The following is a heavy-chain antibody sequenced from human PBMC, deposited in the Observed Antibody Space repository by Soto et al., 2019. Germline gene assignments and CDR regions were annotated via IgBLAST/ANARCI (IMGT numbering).Heavy chain of an antibody. CDR2: IYPGDSDT. Sequence: GESLKISCKGSGYSFTSYWIGWVRQMPVKGLEWMGIIYPGDSDTRYSPSFQGQVTISADKSISTAYLQWSSLKASDTAMYYCASHAYQPLLYPDAPDAFDIWGQGTMVTVSS. J-gene: IGHJ3*02. D-gene: IGHD2-2*02. CDR3: ASHAYQPLLYPDAPDAFDI. CDR1: GYSFTSYW. V-gene: IGHV5-51*01.